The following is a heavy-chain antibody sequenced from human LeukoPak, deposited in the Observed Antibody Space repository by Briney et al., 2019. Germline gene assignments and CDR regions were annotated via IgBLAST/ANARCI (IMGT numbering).Heavy chain of an antibody. CDR2: ISYDGSNK. CDR3: ARGGPRRSGWKVAFDP. CDR1: GFTFSSYA. D-gene: IGHD1-1*01. J-gene: IGHJ5*02. V-gene: IGHV3-30-3*01. Sequence: GRSLRLSCAASGFTFSSYAMHWVRQAPGKGLEWVAVISYDGSNKYYADSVKGRFTISRDNSKNTLYLQMNSLRAEDAAVYYCARGGPRRSGWKVAFDPWGQGTLVTVSS.